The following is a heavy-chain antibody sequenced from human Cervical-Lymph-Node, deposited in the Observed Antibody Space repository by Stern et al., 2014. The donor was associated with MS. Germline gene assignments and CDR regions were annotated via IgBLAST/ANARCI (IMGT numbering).Heavy chain of an antibody. Sequence: VQLVQSGGGVVRPGRSLRLSCATSGFTFSRYAVLWVRQAPGQGLEWVAPISYDGSNKFYGDTVKGRFTISRDNAKNTLFLQMNNLSPEDSGVYHCARDRLDGDYVYYYGLDVWGQGTTVTVSS. J-gene: IGHJ6*02. CDR2: ISYDGSNK. V-gene: IGHV3-30*04. CDR1: GFTFSRYA. D-gene: IGHD4-17*01. CDR3: ARDRLDGDYVYYYGLDV.